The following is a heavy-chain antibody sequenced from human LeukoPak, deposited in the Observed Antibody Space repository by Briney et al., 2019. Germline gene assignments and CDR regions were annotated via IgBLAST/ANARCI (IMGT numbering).Heavy chain of an antibody. CDR2: IRYDGSNK. D-gene: IGHD6-13*01. J-gene: IGHJ4*02. Sequence: GGSLRLSCAASGFTFSSYGMHWVRQAPGKGLEWVAFIRYDGSNKYYADSVKGRFTISRDNSKNTLYLQMNSLRAEDTAVYYCAKEGYSSSWSDYWGQGTLVTVSS. CDR3: AKEGYSSSWSDY. V-gene: IGHV3-30*02. CDR1: GFTFSSYG.